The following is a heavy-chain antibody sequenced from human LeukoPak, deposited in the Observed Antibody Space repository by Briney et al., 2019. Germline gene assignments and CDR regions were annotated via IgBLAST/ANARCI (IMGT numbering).Heavy chain of an antibody. CDR1: GGSVSSGSYY. CDR3: ARGSTDFWSDYPTFDY. J-gene: IGHJ4*02. D-gene: IGHD3-3*01. V-gene: IGHV4-61*01. CDR2: IYYSGNT. Sequence: SETLSLTCSVSGGSVSSGSYYWSWIRQPPGKGLEWIGDIYYSGNTNYNPSLKSRATISVDTSKNQFSLKLSSVTAADTAVYYCARGSTDFWSDYPTFDYWGQGTLVTVSS.